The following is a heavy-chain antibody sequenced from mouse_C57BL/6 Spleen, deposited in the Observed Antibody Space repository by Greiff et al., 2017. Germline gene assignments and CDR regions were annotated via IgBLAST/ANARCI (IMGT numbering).Heavy chain of an antibody. V-gene: IGHV5-6*01. D-gene: IGHD4-1*01. CDR2: ISSGGSYT. CDR3: ARINWDVRYFDV. Sequence: EVKLVESGGDLVKPGGSLKLSCAASGFTFSSYGMSWVRQTPDKRLEWVATISSGGSYTYYPDSVKGRFTISRDNAKNTLYLQRSSLKSEDTAMYYCARINWDVRYFDVWGTGTTVTVSS. CDR1: GFTFSSYG. J-gene: IGHJ1*03.